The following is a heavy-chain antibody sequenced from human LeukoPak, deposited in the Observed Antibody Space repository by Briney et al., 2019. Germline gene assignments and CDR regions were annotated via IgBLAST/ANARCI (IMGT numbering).Heavy chain of an antibody. Sequence: SGGSLRLSCAASGFTFSSYWMSWVRQAPGKGLEWVANIKQDGSEKHYVDSAKGRFTISRGNAKNSLYLQMNSLRAEDTAVYYCARGCGGGSCYESKFDPWGQGTLVTVSS. J-gene: IGHJ5*02. CDR3: ARGCGGGSCYESKFDP. CDR1: GFTFSSYW. V-gene: IGHV3-7*01. CDR2: IKQDGSEK. D-gene: IGHD2-15*01.